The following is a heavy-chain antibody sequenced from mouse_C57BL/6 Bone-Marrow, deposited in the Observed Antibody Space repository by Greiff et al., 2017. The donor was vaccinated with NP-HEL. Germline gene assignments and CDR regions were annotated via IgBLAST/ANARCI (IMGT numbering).Heavy chain of an antibody. CDR3: ARWFLYFDY. CDR1: GYSITSGYY. CDR2: ISYDGSN. J-gene: IGHJ2*01. Sequence: EVKLEESGPGLVKPSQSLSLTCSVTGYSITSGYYWNWIRQFPGNKLEWMGYISYDGSNNYNPSLKNRISITRDTSKNQFFLKLNSVTTEDTATYYCARWFLYFDYWGQGTTLTVSS. D-gene: IGHD2-2*01. V-gene: IGHV3-6*01.